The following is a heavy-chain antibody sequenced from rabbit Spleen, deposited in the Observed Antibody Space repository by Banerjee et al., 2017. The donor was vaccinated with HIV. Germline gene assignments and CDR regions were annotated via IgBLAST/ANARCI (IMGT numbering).Heavy chain of an antibody. Sequence: QLEESGGGLVKPEGSLTLTCKASGFTLSSYYMNWVRQAPGKGLEWIGYIDPVFGITYYANWVNGRFSISRENAQNTVFLQMTSLTAADTATYICARDLVTVIGWNFNLWGQGTLVTVS. J-gene: IGHJ4*01. V-gene: IGHV1S7*01. CDR2: IDPVFGIT. CDR3: ARDLVTVIGWNFNL. D-gene: IGHD5-1*01. CDR1: GFTLSSYY.